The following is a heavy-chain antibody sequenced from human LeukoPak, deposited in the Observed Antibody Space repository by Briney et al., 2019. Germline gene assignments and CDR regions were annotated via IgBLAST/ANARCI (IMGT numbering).Heavy chain of an antibody. D-gene: IGHD3-10*01. CDR2: INHSGST. CDR3: ASPPRMVRGVP. Sequence: PSETLSLTCAVYGGSFSGYYWSWIRQPPGKGLEWIGEINHSGSTNYNPSLKSRVTISVDTSKKQFSLKLSSVTAADTAVCYCASPPRMVRGVPWGQGTLVTVSS. CDR1: GGSFSGYY. J-gene: IGHJ5*02. V-gene: IGHV4-34*01.